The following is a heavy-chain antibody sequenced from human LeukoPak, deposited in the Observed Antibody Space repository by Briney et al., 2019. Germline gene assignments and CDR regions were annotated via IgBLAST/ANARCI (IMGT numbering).Heavy chain of an antibody. CDR3: ARGAPLKRIIMVRGDANVFDI. Sequence: SVNVSCKASVGTFSSYAISWVRQAPGQGLEWMGGIIPIFGTANYAQKFQGRVTITADESTSTAYMELSSLRSEDTAVYYCARGAPLKRIIMVRGDANVFDIWGQGTMVTVSS. V-gene: IGHV1-69*13. D-gene: IGHD3-10*01. J-gene: IGHJ3*02. CDR2: IIPIFGTA. CDR1: VGTFSSYA.